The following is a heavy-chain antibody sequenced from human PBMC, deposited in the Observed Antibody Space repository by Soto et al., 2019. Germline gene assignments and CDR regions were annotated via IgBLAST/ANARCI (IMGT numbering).Heavy chain of an antibody. V-gene: IGHV3-66*01. CDR3: ARAARGATTGWSDP. CDR2: IYSGGST. D-gene: IGHD1-26*01. Sequence: EVQLVESGGGLVQPGGSLRLSCAASGFTVSSNYMSWVRQAPGKGLEWVSVIYSGGSTYYADSVKGRFTISRDNSKNTLYLQMNSLRAEDTAVYYCARAARGATTGWSDPWGQGTLVTVSS. J-gene: IGHJ5*02. CDR1: GFTVSSNY.